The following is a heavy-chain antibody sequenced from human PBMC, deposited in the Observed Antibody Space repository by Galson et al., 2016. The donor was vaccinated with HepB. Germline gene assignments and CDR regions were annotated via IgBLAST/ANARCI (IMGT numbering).Heavy chain of an antibody. CDR1: SGSISSSSYY. CDR3: ARDVYRRFDP. J-gene: IGHJ5*02. Sequence: TLSLTCTVSSGSISSSSYYWTWIRQPPGKGLECIGYIYHSGNAYYNPSLKHRLTMSIDPSKNQFSLTLTSVTAADTAVYFCARDVYRRFDPWGQGTLVTVSS. V-gene: IGHV4-30-4*01. D-gene: IGHD5/OR15-5a*01. CDR2: IYHSGNA.